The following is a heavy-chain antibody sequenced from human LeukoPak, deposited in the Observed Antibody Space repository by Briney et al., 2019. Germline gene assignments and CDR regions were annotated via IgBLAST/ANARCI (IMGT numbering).Heavy chain of an antibody. Sequence: SSETLSLTCTVSGGSISSSSYYWGWIRQPPGKGLEWIGSIYYSGSTYYNPPLKSRVTISVDTSKNQFSLKLISVTAADTAVYYCARGLSRIGSWFDPWGQGTLVTVSS. CDR1: GGSISSSSYY. CDR3: ARGLSRIGSWFDP. J-gene: IGHJ5*02. V-gene: IGHV4-39*01. CDR2: IYYSGST. D-gene: IGHD6-13*01.